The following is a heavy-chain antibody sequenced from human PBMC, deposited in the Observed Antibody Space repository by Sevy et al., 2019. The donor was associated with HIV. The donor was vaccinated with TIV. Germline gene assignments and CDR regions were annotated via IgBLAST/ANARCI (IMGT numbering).Heavy chain of an antibody. D-gene: IGHD6-19*01. CDR1: GFTFNNYC. Sequence: GGSLRLSCAASGFTFNNYCMNWVRQVPGKGLQWLSYISRSSRTTYYADSVQGRFIISRDNAKNSLYLQMNSLSADDTAVYYCARDSGSSGWPNYFDYWGQGTLVTVSS. J-gene: IGHJ4*02. CDR3: ARDSGSSGWPNYFDY. CDR2: ISRSSRTT. V-gene: IGHV3-48*01.